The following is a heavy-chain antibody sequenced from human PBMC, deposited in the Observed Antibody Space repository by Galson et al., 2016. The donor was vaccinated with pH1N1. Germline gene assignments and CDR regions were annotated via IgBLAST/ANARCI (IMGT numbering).Heavy chain of an antibody. Sequence: QSGAEVKKPGESLKISCKGSGYSFTSYWIAWVRQMPGKGLEWMGIIYPGDSDTRYSPSFQGQVTISADKSINNAYLQWSSLKASDTAMYYCARIGSDDPIYYYYMDVWGKGTTVTVSS. J-gene: IGHJ6*03. CDR2: IYPGDSDT. D-gene: IGHD2-21*01. V-gene: IGHV5-51*01. CDR1: GYSFTSYW. CDR3: ARIGSDDPIYYYYMDV.